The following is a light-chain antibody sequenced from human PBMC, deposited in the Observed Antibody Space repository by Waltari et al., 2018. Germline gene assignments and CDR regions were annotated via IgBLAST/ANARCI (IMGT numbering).Light chain of an antibody. Sequence: DIQITQSPSSLSASVGDRVTITCQASQDISNYLNWYQQKPGKAPNLLIHDASGLETGVPSRFSGSQSGTHFTFTISSLQPEDVATYYCQRYDNLPIFAFGPGTKVNIK. CDR1: QDISNY. V-gene: IGKV1-33*01. CDR3: QRYDNLPIFA. J-gene: IGKJ3*01. CDR2: DAS.